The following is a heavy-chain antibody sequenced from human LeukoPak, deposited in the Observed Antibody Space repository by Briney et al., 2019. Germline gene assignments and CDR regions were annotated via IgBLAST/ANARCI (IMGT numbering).Heavy chain of an antibody. J-gene: IGHJ4*02. V-gene: IGHV3-30*18. Sequence: QSGRSLRLSCAASGFTFSSSGMHWVRQAPGKGLEWVAVISYDGSNKYYADSVKGRFTISRDNSKNTLYLQMNSLRAEDTAVYYCAKDPWGSDTNGVDILTGYYSEDYWGQGTLVTVSS. CDR1: GFTFSSSG. D-gene: IGHD3-9*01. CDR3: AKDPWGSDTNGVDILTGYYSEDY. CDR2: ISYDGSNK.